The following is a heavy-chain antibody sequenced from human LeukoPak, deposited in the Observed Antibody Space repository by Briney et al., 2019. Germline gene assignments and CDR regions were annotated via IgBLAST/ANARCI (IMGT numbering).Heavy chain of an antibody. Sequence: ASVKVSCKASGYTFTGYYMHWVRQAPGQGLEWMGWINPNSGGTNYAQKFQGRVTMTRDTSISTAYMELSRLRSDDTAVYYCARDSQFDFWGGCSTDWFDPWGQGTLVTVSS. J-gene: IGHJ5*02. CDR2: INPNSGGT. CDR1: GYTFTGYY. CDR3: ARDSQFDFWGGCSTDWFDP. V-gene: IGHV1-2*02. D-gene: IGHD3-3*01.